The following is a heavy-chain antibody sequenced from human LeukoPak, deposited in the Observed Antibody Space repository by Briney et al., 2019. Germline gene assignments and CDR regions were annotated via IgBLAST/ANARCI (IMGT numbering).Heavy chain of an antibody. D-gene: IGHD3-16*02. J-gene: IGHJ4*02. CDR3: TRDRGIMLTFGGVIAKGAHY. V-gene: IGHV4-38-2*02. Sequence: GSLRLSCAASGFTFSSYEMNWVRQAPGKGLEWIGSIYHSGSTYYNPSLKSRVTISVDTSKNQFSLKLNSVTAADTALYYCTRDRGIMLTFGGVIAKGAHYWGQGTLVTVSS. CDR1: GFTFSSYE. CDR2: IYHSGST.